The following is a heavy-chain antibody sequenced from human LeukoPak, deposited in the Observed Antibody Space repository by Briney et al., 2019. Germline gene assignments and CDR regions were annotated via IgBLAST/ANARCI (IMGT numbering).Heavy chain of an antibody. CDR1: GFTFSTYS. CDR3: TIVWTDTAMGLFVY. CDR2: IKPDGSEK. D-gene: IGHD5-18*01. J-gene: IGHJ4*02. V-gene: IGHV3-7*01. Sequence: PGRSLRLSCVASGFTFSTYSMSWVRQAPGKGLEGVANIKPDGSEKNYVDSVKGRFIISRDNAKNSLPLQMNSLRSETPAVYYFTIVWTDTAMGLFVYWGRETVVSV.